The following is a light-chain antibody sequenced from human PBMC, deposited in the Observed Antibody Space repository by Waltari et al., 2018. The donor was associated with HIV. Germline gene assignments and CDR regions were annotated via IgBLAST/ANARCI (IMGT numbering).Light chain of an antibody. CDR1: DSNIGSTT. CDR2: SNY. CDR3: ATWDDSLNGRV. Sequence: QSVLTQPPPASGTPGPRVTISCSGSDSNIGSTTVTWYQQLPGTDPKLLIYSNYHRPSGVPDRFSGSKSGTSASLAISGLQSEDEADYYCATWDDSLNGRVFGGGTKLTVL. J-gene: IGLJ3*02. V-gene: IGLV1-44*01.